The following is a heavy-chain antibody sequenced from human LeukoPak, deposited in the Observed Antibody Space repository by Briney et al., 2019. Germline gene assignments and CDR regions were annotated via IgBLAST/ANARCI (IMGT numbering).Heavy chain of an antibody. Sequence: PGGSLRLSCAASGFAFSNAWMSWVRQAPGKGLEWVGRIKSKTDGGTTDYAAPVKGRFTISRDDSKNTLYLQMNSLKTEDTAVYYCTTDEHWNYEDDAFDIWGQGTMVTVSS. CDR3: TTDEHWNYEDDAFDI. CDR1: GFAFSNAW. V-gene: IGHV3-15*01. CDR2: IKSKTDGGTT. J-gene: IGHJ3*02. D-gene: IGHD1-7*01.